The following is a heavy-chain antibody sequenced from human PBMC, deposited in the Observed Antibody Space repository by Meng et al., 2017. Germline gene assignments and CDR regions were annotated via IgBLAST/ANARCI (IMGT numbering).Heavy chain of an antibody. Sequence: QVQLVDLVRSVVQPGRSLRLSCAASGLTFSSNAMHWVRQAPGKGIEWVAVISYDGSTKYFAASVKGRFTMSRDNSKTTLYLQMNSLRAEDTAVYYCASMGYWGQGTLVTVSS. V-gene: IGHV3-30*01. CDR3: ASMGY. CDR1: GLTFSSNA. D-gene: IGHD3-10*01. J-gene: IGHJ4*02. CDR2: ISYDGSTK.